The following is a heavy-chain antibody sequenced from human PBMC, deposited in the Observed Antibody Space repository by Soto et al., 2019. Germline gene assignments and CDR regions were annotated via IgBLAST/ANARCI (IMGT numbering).Heavy chain of an antibody. Sequence: PSETLSLTCTVSGGSISSSSYYWGWIRQPPGKGLEWIGSIYYSGSTYYNPSLKSRVTISVDTSKNQFSLKLSSVTAADTAVYYCARWPLDYSNYGARFDYWGQGTQVTVSS. CDR2: IYYSGST. V-gene: IGHV4-39*01. CDR1: GGSISSSSYY. J-gene: IGHJ4*02. CDR3: ARWPLDYSNYGARFDY. D-gene: IGHD4-4*01.